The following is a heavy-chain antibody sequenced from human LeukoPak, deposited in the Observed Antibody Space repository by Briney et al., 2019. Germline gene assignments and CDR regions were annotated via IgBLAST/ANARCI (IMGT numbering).Heavy chain of an antibody. CDR3: ARLGISMRDYFDY. D-gene: IGHD7-27*01. Sequence: GESLRISCKGSGYSFTSYWISWVRQMPGKGLEWMGRIDPSDSYTNYSPSFQGQVTISADKSISTAYLHWSSLQASDTAMYYCARLGISMRDYFDYWGQGTLVTVSS. V-gene: IGHV5-10-1*04. J-gene: IGHJ4*02. CDR2: IDPSDSYT. CDR1: GYSFTSYW.